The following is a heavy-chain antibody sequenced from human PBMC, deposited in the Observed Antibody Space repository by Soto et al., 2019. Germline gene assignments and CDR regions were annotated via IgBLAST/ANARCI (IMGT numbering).Heavy chain of an antibody. CDR3: ARDLVARPDY. V-gene: IGHV3-23*01. D-gene: IGHD2-21*01. J-gene: IGHJ4*02. CDR1: GVTFTNYA. Sequence: EVQLLQSGGGLAQPGGSLRLSCAASGVTFTNYAMSWVRQAPGKGLEWVSLISGSGTTTYYAGSVKGRFTISRDDSRNTLYLQMNSLRADDTAVYYCARDLVARPDYWGQGTLVTVSS. CDR2: ISGSGTTT.